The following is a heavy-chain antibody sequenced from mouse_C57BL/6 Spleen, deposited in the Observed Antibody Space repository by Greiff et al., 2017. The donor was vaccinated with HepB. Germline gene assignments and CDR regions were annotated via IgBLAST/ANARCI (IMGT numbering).Heavy chain of an antibody. Sequence: VQLKESGAELVRPGASVKLSCTASGFNIKDDYMHWVKQRPEQGLEWIGWIDPENGDTEYASKFQGKATITADTSSNTAYLQLSSLTSEDTAVYYCTTQGSNYHYYFDYWGQGTTLTVSS. CDR1: GFNIKDDY. J-gene: IGHJ2*01. CDR2: IDPENGDT. D-gene: IGHD2-5*01. V-gene: IGHV14-4*01. CDR3: TTQGSNYHYYFDY.